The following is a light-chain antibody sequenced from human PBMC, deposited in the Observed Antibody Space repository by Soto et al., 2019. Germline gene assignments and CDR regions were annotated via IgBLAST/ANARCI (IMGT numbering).Light chain of an antibody. Sequence: DIQMTQAPSTLYGSVGDRVTITCRASQTISSWLAWYQQKPGKAPKLLFYKASTLKSVVPSRFSGSGSGTECTLTISSLHPYDFATYYGQHYNSYSEAFGQATKGELK. CDR3: QHYNSYSEA. J-gene: IGKJ1*01. CDR1: QTISSW. V-gene: IGKV1-5*03. CDR2: KAS.